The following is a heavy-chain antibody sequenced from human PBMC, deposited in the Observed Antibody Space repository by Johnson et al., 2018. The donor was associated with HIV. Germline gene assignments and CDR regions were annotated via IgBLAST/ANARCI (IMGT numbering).Heavy chain of an antibody. V-gene: IGHV3-NL1*01. D-gene: IGHD3-9*01. J-gene: IGHJ3*02. CDR2: IGPAGDT. CDR1: GFTLNNYG. CDR3: ASPEAPYYDILTGYYAAFDI. Sequence: QVQLVESGGGVVHPGGSLRLSCAASGFTLNNYGMHWVRQAPGRGLEWVSAIGPAGDTYYLGAVKGRFSISRDKSKNKVYLQMNSLRAEDTAVYYCASPEAPYYDILTGYYAAFDIWGQGTMVTVSS.